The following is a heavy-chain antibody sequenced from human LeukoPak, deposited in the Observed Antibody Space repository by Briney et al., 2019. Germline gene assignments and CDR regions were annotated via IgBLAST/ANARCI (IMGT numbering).Heavy chain of an antibody. CDR2: IRSDGST. D-gene: IGHD6-19*01. J-gene: IGHJ4*02. Sequence: PGGSLRLSCAASGFTFSSYWMHWVRQAPGKGLVWVSRIRSDGSTTYADSVKGRFTISRDNAKNTLYLQMNSLRAEDTAVYYCARSNSSGWYYFDYWGQGTLVTVSS. CDR3: ARSNSSGWYYFDY. CDR1: GFTFSSYW. V-gene: IGHV3-74*01.